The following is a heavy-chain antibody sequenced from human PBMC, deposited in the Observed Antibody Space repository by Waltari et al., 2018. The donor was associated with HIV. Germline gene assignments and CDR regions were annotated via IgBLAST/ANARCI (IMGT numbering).Heavy chain of an antibody. D-gene: IGHD5-12*01. V-gene: IGHV4-61*02. Sequence: QVQLQESGPGLVKPSQTLSLTCTVSGGSISHGSYYRNWIRQPAGKGLEWIGRIYSSGNTNYNPSLKSRVTISVDTSKNQFSLKLSSVTAADTAVYYCARGRFEGYILYYYYGMDVWGQGTTVSVSS. CDR1: GGSISHGSYY. J-gene: IGHJ6*02. CDR3: ARGRFEGYILYYYYGMDV. CDR2: IYSSGNT.